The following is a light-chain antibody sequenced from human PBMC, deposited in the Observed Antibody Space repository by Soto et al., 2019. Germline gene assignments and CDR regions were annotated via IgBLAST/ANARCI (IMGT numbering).Light chain of an antibody. CDR3: QQRRSWPPTIT. CDR2: GAS. Sequence: EIVLTQSPGTLSLSPGERATLSCRASQSVSNNYLAWYQQKPGQAPRLLIYGASNRATGIPDRFSGSGSGTDFTLTISRLEPEDFAVYYCQQRRSWPPTITFGIGTRLDIK. V-gene: IGKV3D-20*02. J-gene: IGKJ5*01. CDR1: QSVSNNY.